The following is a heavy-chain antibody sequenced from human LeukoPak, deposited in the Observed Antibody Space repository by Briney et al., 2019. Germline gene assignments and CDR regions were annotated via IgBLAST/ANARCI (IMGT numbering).Heavy chain of an antibody. CDR2: IYSGGST. CDR3: AREGAISGENWFDP. D-gene: IGHD2-21*01. J-gene: IGHJ5*02. V-gene: IGHV3-53*01. Sequence: PGGSLRLSCAASGFTVSRYYMSWVRQAPGKGLEWVSVIYSGGSTYYADSVEGRFTISRDNSKNSLYLQMNTLRVEDTAVYYCAREGAISGENWFDPWGQGTLVTVSS. CDR1: GFTVSRYY.